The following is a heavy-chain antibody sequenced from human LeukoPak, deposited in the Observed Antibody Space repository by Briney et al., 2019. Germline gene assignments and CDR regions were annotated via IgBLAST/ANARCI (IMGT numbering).Heavy chain of an antibody. J-gene: IGHJ3*02. CDR3: ARWEDNYLYAFDI. CDR1: GGTFSNYA. CDR2: IVPILDIA. V-gene: IGHV1-69*04. D-gene: IGHD3-10*01. Sequence: ASVKVSYKASGGTFSNYAINWVRQAPGQGLEWMGRIVPILDIANYAQEFQGRVTMTADKSTSTAYMELSSLRSEDTAVYYCARWEDNYLYAFDIWGQGTMVTVSS.